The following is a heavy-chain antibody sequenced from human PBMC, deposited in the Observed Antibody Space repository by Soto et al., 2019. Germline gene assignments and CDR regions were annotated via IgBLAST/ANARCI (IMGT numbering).Heavy chain of an antibody. V-gene: IGHV5-51*01. CDR2: IYPGDSDT. D-gene: IGHD4-4*01. Sequence: GASLKISCKGSGYSFTRYWIGWVRQMPGKGLEWMGIIYPGDSDTRYSPSFQGQVTISADKSISTAYLQRSSLKASDTAMYYCARRTVTQPPDYWGQGTLVTVSS. J-gene: IGHJ4*02. CDR1: GYSFTRYW. CDR3: ARRTVTQPPDY.